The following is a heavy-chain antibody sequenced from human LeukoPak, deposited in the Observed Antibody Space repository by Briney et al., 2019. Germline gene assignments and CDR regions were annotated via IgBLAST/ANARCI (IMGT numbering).Heavy chain of an antibody. CDR2: IYPSGST. V-gene: IGHV4-4*07. J-gene: IGHJ3*02. CDR1: GGSISRYY. CDR3: ARGMAWNYYDSSGYGLSGAFDI. Sequence: SETLSLTCTVSGGSISRYYWSWIRQPAGKGLEWIGRIYPSGSTNYSPSLKSRVGMSLDTSKNQFSLKLSSVTAADTAVYYCARGMAWNYYDSSGYGLSGAFDIWGQGTMVTVSS. D-gene: IGHD3-22*01.